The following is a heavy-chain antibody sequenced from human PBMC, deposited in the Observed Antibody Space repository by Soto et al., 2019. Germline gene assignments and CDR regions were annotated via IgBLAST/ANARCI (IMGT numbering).Heavy chain of an antibody. CDR3: ARVRGGDFWSGSADY. J-gene: IGHJ4*02. V-gene: IGHV1-8*02. D-gene: IGHD3-3*01. CDR1: GYTFTGYY. CDR2: MNPNSGNT. Sequence: ASVKVSCKASGYTFTGYYLHWVRQAPGQGLEWMGWMNPNSGNTGYAQKFQGRVTMTRNTSISTAYMELSSLRSEDTAVYYCARVRGGDFWSGSADYWGQGTLVTVSS.